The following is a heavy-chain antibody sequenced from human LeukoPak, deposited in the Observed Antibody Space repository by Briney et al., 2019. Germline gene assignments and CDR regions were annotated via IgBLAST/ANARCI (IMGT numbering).Heavy chain of an antibody. Sequence: SETLSLTCSVSGASISSGSNYWGWIRQPPGKTLEWSGSIYSSGSTYYNSSLQSRVIIIIHPPTNHFSLTLSSVTAADTAVYYCARSDGYGLVDIWGQGTMVTVSS. D-gene: IGHD3-10*01. V-gene: IGHV4-39*07. J-gene: IGHJ3*02. CDR3: ARSDGYGLVDI. CDR2: IYSSGST. CDR1: GASISSGSNY.